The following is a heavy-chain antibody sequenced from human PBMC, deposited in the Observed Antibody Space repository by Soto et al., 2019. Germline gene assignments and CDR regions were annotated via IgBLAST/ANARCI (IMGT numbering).Heavy chain of an antibody. CDR3: ARDYPLLNWDDEDYGMDV. V-gene: IGHV1-18*01. CDR2: ISAYNGNT. Sequence: ASVKVSCKASGYTFTSYGISWVRQAPGQGLEWMGWISAYNGNTNYAQKLQGRVTMTTDTSTSTAYMELRSLRSDDTAVYYCARDYPLLNWDDEDYGMDVWGQGTTVTVSS. J-gene: IGHJ6*02. CDR1: GYTFTSYG. D-gene: IGHD1-20*01.